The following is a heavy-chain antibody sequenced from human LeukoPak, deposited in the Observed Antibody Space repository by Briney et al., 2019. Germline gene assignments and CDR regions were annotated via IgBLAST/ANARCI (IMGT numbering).Heavy chain of an antibody. V-gene: IGHV3-23*01. Sequence: GGSLRLSCAASGLTFSSYAMAWVRQAPGEGLEWVSAISASGGSTYYADSVKGRFTISRDNSKNTLFLQMNSLRAEDTAVYYCAKTPKIGYCSSTSCSYFDYWGQGTLVTVSS. CDR2: ISASGGST. CDR1: GLTFSSYA. J-gene: IGHJ4*02. D-gene: IGHD2-2*01. CDR3: AKTPKIGYCSSTSCSYFDY.